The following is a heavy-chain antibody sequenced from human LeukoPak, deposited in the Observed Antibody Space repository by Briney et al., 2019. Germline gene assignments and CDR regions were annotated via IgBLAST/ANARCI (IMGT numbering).Heavy chain of an antibody. Sequence: GGSLRLSCAASGFTFSSNYMSWVRQAPGKGLEWVSVIYSGGSTYYADSVKGRFTISRDNSKNTLYLQMNSLRAEDTAIYYCAKVGSGAAAYGVFDSWGQGTLVTVSS. J-gene: IGHJ4*02. CDR3: AKVGSGAAAYGVFDS. D-gene: IGHD6-13*01. CDR2: IYSGGST. CDR1: GFTFSSNY. V-gene: IGHV3-53*01.